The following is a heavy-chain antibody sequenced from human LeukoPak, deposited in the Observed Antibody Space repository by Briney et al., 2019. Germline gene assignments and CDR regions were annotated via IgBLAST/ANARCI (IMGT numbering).Heavy chain of an antibody. Sequence: GGSLRLSCAASGSTFSSYAMSWVRQAPGKGLEWVSAISGSGGSTYYADSVKGRFTISRDNSKNTLYLQMNSLRAEDTAVYYCAKSVQGLWFRELIARPDYWGQGTLVTVSS. D-gene: IGHD3-10*01. CDR3: AKSVQGLWFRELIARPDY. V-gene: IGHV3-23*01. J-gene: IGHJ4*02. CDR1: GSTFSSYA. CDR2: ISGSGGST.